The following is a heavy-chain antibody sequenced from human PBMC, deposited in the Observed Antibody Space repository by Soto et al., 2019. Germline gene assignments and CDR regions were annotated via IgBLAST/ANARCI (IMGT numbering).Heavy chain of an antibody. Sequence: SVKVSCKAIGYSFTSHYMHWVRQAPGQGLEWMGRIFPVLVKANYAQKFQGRVTITEDTSTDTAYMELSSLRSEDTAVYYCATGVPGIVLVPAAMPEAFDIWGQGTMVTVSS. CDR1: GYSFTSHY. CDR2: IFPVLVKA. V-gene: IGHV1-69*04. D-gene: IGHD2-2*01. J-gene: IGHJ3*02. CDR3: ATGVPGIVLVPAAMPEAFDI.